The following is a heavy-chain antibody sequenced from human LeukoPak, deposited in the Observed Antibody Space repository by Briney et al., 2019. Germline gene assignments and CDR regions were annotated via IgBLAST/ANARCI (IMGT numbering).Heavy chain of an antibody. V-gene: IGHV3-21*01. CDR2: MSSGSRYI. CDR1: GFTFSSYA. CDR3: TRDRPTGASRVFVVQ. D-gene: IGHD3-3*01. Sequence: GSLRLSRAASGFTFSSYAMTWVRQAPGKGLEWVSSMSSGSRYIYYADSVRGRFTISRDNAKNSLYLLMNSLRAEDTAVYYCTRDRPTGASRVFVVQWGQGTLVTVSS. J-gene: IGHJ4*02.